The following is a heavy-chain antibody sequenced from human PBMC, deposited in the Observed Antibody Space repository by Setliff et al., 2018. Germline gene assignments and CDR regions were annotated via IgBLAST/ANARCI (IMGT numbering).Heavy chain of an antibody. J-gene: IGHJ4*02. V-gene: IGHV1-18*01. CDR2: ISAYNGNT. CDR1: GYTFISYG. CDR3: AGGRRYDYGWDFDY. D-gene: IGHD4-17*01. Sequence: GASVKVSCKASGYTFISYGISWVRQAPGQGLEWMGWISAYNGNTNYAQKLQGRVTMTTDTSTSTAYMELRSLRSDDTAVYYCAGGRRYDYGWDFDYWGQGTLVTVSS.